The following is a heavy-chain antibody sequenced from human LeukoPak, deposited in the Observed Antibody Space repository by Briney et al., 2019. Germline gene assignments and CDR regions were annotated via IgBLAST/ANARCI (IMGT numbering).Heavy chain of an antibody. Sequence: ASVKVSCKASGYSFTDYYMHWVRQAPGQGPEWMGWINPNIGDTKYAEKFQGRVTMTRDTSIRTAYMELTSLTSDDTAVYYCARAKWADSFEIWGQGTMVTVSS. J-gene: IGHJ3*02. CDR3: ARAKWADSFEI. CDR2: INPNIGDT. V-gene: IGHV1-2*02. CDR1: GYSFTDYY. D-gene: IGHD1-26*01.